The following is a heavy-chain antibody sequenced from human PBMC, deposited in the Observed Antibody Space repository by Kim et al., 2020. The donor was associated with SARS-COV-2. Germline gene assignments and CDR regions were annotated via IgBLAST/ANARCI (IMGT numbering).Heavy chain of an antibody. CDR2: IRSKAYGGTT. Sequence: GGSLRLSCTASGFTFGDYAMSWVRQAPGKGLEWVGFIRSKAYGGTTEYAASVKGRFTISRDDYKSIAYLQMNSLKTEDTAVYYCTRPYCSSTSCPYYYYYYMDVWGKGTTVTVSS. J-gene: IGHJ6*03. CDR1: GFTFGDYA. V-gene: IGHV3-49*04. CDR3: TRPYCSSTSCPYYYYYYMDV. D-gene: IGHD2-2*01.